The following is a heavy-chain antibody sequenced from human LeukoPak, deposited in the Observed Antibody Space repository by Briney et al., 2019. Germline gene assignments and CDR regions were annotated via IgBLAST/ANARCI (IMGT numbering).Heavy chain of an antibody. CDR2: IYGGGNS. CDR1: GFTFSTYY. Sequence: PGGSLRLSCAASGFTFSTYYMSWVRQAPGKGLEWVSGIYGGGNSYYADSVTGRFTISRDNAKNSLYLQMSSLRVEDTAVYYCARDGFTSPSRAPPGDCWGQGTLVTVSS. V-gene: IGHV3-66*01. D-gene: IGHD2-2*01. J-gene: IGHJ4*02. CDR3: ARDGFTSPSRAPPGDC.